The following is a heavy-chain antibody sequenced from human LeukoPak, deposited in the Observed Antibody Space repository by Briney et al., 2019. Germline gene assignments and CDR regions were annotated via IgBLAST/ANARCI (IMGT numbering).Heavy chain of an antibody. J-gene: IGHJ6*02. CDR2: ISAYNGNT. V-gene: IGHV1-18*01. Sequence: GASVKVSCKASGYTFTSYGISWVRQAPGQGLEWMGWISAYNGNTNYAQKLQGRVTMTTDTSTSTAYMELRSLRSDYTAVYYCARDCSSTSCYLPDYYYYGMDVWDQGTTVTVSS. CDR3: ARDCSSTSCYLPDYYYYGMDV. D-gene: IGHD2-2*01. CDR1: GYTFTSYG.